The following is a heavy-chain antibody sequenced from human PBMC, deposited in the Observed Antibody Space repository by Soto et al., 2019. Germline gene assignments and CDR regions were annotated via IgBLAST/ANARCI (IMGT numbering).Heavy chain of an antibody. J-gene: IGHJ6*03. CDR1: GGSFSGYY. D-gene: IGHD6-13*01. CDR3: ARAKYSSSWDREYYYYMDV. V-gene: IGHV4-34*01. Sequence: SETLSLTCAVYGGSFSGYYWSWIRQPPGKGLEWIGEINHSGSTNYNPSLKSRVTISVDTSKNQFSLKLSSVTAADTAVYYCARAKYSSSWDREYYYYMDVWGKGTTVTVSS. CDR2: INHSGST.